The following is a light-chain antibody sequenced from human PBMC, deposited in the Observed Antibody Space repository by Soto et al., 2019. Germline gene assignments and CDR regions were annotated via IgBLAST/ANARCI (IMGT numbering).Light chain of an antibody. V-gene: IGKV3-20*01. Sequence: DIVLTQSPGTLSLSPGESAALSCRASQSVTSNYLAWYRQKRGQAPRLLIYGISSRAAGIPDRFSGSGSGTDFTLPSTRLEPEDSAVYYCQQYSNSPSTFGQGTRVEI. CDR1: QSVTSNY. J-gene: IGKJ1*01. CDR2: GIS. CDR3: QQYSNSPST.